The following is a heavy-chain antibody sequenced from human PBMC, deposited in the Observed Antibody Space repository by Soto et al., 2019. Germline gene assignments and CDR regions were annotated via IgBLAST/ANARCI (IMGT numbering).Heavy chain of an antibody. V-gene: IGHV4-59*01. CDR1: GASMYDYY. Sequence: QVQLQESGPGLVEPSETLSLTCSVSGASMYDYYGSWIRQSLGRGLEHIGYLHYSGSDNYNPSLKSRVTITRDRTKNQFSLKLSSVTAADTAVYYCARSGHSFAGAIWGQGMLVTVTS. J-gene: IGHJ4*02. CDR3: ARSGHSFAGAI. D-gene: IGHD3-16*01. CDR2: LHYSGSD.